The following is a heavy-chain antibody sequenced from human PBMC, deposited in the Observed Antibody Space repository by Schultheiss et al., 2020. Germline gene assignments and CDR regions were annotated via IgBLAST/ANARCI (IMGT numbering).Heavy chain of an antibody. CDR3: TRHAEAIRYSSGWSPGDY. CDR1: GFTFSGSA. J-gene: IGHJ4*02. D-gene: IGHD6-19*01. CDR2: IRSKANSYAT. V-gene: IGHV3-73*01. Sequence: GESLKISCAASGFTFSGSAMHWVRQASGKGLEWVGRIRSKANSYATAYAASVKGRFTISRDDSKNTAYLQMNSLKTEDTAVYYCTRHAEAIRYSSGWSPGDYWGQGTLVTVSS.